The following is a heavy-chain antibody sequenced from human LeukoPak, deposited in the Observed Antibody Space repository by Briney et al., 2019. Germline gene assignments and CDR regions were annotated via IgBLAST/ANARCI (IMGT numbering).Heavy chain of an antibody. CDR1: GGTFSSYA. CDR2: INPSGGST. J-gene: IGHJ4*02. D-gene: IGHD3-3*01. Sequence: ASVKVSCKASGGTFSSYAISWVRQAPGQGLEWMGIINPSGGSTSYAQKFQGRVTMTRDTSTSTVYMELSSLRSEDTAVYYCARSGEPYYDFWSGYYSPFDYWGQGTLVTVSS. CDR3: ARSGEPYYDFWSGYYSPFDY. V-gene: IGHV1-46*01.